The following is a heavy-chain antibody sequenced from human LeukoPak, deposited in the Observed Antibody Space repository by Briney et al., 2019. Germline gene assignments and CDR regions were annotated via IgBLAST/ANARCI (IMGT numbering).Heavy chain of an antibody. Sequence: SETLSLTCTVSGDSISSYSWSWIRQPAGKGLEWIGRIYTSGSTNYNPSLKSRVTMSVDTSKNQFSLKLSSVTAADTAVYYCARPVNDILTGSQNWFDPWGHGTLVTVSS. CDR2: IYTSGST. CDR3: ARPVNDILTGSQNWFDP. J-gene: IGHJ5*02. CDR1: GDSISSYS. D-gene: IGHD3-9*01. V-gene: IGHV4-4*07.